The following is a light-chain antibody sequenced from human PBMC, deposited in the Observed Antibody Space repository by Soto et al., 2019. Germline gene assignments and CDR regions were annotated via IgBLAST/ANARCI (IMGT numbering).Light chain of an antibody. CDR1: SSNIGAGYD. J-gene: IGLJ1*01. V-gene: IGLV1-40*01. CDR2: GNG. Sequence: QSVLTQPPSVSGAPGQRVTISCTGSSSNIGAGYDVHWYQQLPGTAPKLLIYGNGNRTSGVPHRFSDSKSGTSASLAITGVTAEDEADYSCPSYDRSLSGRVFGTGTKVTVL. CDR3: PSYDRSLSGRV.